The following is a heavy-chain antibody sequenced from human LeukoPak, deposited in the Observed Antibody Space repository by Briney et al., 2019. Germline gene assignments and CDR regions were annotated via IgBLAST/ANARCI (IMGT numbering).Heavy chain of an antibody. V-gene: IGHV4-4*07. CDR2: IYTSGST. CDR3: ARDDTIFGVVTKDYYYYYMDV. CDR1: GGSISSYY. D-gene: IGHD3-3*01. J-gene: IGHJ6*03. Sequence: SETLSLTCTVSGGSISSYYWSWIRQPAGKGLEWIGRIYTSGSTNYNPSLKSRVTMSVDTSKNQFPLKLSSVTAADTAVYYCARDDTIFGVVTKDYYYYYMDVWGKGTTVTVSS.